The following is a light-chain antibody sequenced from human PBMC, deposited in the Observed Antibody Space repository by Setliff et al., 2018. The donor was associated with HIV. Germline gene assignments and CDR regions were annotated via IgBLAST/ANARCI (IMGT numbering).Light chain of an antibody. CDR3: CSNTGSNTYV. CDR2: QAS. J-gene: IGLJ1*01. V-gene: IGLV2-23*01. CDR1: SGDVGRYNL. Sequence: QSALAQPACVSGSTGQSITISCTGTSGDVGRYNLDSGYQQQPGKPPKRMIYQASKRPSGFSNRFSGSKSGNTASLTISGLQAEDEAYYYCCSNTGSNTYVFGTGTKVTVL.